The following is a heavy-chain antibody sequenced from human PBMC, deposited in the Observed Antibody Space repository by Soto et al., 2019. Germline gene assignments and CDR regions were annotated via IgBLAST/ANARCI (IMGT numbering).Heavy chain of an antibody. CDR3: ARHSGTHHYYYSSRSADVLDI. CDR2: IYPGDSDA. Sequence: GESLRVSCKGSGYSFPTYWLAWVRQMPGKGLEWMGIIYPGDSDARYSPSFQGQVTMSADKSINTAYLQCSSLKASDTAMYFCARHSGTHHYYYSSRSADVLDICGQ. D-gene: IGHD3-22*01. V-gene: IGHV5-51*01. J-gene: IGHJ3*02. CDR1: GYSFPTYW.